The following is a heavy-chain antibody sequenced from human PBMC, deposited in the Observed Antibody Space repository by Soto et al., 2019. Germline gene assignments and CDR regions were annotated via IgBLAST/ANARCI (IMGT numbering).Heavy chain of an antibody. J-gene: IGHJ4*02. V-gene: IGHV4-4*02. D-gene: IGHD6-19*01. CDR1: GDSVSSPYY. Sequence: QVQLQESGPGLVKPSGTLSLTCAVSGDSVSSPYYWCWVRQPPGKGLEWIGGVFHTGTTSYNPSLRSRVTITMDQSINQFSLDLSSVTAADTAVYYCARSAGWYAVHSWGPGTLVIVSS. CDR2: VFHTGTT. CDR3: ARSAGWYAVHS.